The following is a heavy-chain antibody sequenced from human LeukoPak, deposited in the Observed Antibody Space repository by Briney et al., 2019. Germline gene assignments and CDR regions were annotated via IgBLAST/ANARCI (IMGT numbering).Heavy chain of an antibody. CDR3: ARVATSLARDDY. J-gene: IGHJ4*02. V-gene: IGHV3-48*01. CDR1: GFTFSRYS. CDR2: SSESSSTK. Sequence: GGSLRLPCAVSGFTFSRYSMNWVRQAPGKGLEWVSYSSESSSTKYYADSVKGRFTISRDNAQNSLFLQMSSLRAEDTAVYYCARVATSLARDDYWGQGTLVTVSS.